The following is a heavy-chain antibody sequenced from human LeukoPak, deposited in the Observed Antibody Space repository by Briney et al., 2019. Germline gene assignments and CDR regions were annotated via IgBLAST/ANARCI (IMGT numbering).Heavy chain of an antibody. Sequence: ASVKVSCKASGYTFTCYYMHWVRQAPGQGLEWMGWINPNSGGTNYAQKFQGRVTMTRDTSISTAYMELSRLRSDDTAVYYCARDPVKALSYYYFDYWGQGTLVTVSS. CDR3: ARDPVKALSYYYFDY. D-gene: IGHD1-26*01. CDR1: GYTFTCYY. V-gene: IGHV1-2*02. CDR2: INPNSGGT. J-gene: IGHJ4*02.